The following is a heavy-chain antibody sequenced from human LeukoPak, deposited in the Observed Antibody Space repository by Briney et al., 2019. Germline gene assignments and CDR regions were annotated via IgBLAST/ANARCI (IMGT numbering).Heavy chain of an antibody. Sequence: PGGSLRLSCAASGLTFSSFAMNWVRQAPGKGLEWVSTISASGRSTYYADSVKGRFTISRDNSKNTLYLQMNRLRVEDTAVYFCAKIRREYYFDYWGQGTLVTVSS. J-gene: IGHJ4*02. V-gene: IGHV3-23*01. D-gene: IGHD3-10*01. CDR2: ISASGRST. CDR3: AKIRREYYFDY. CDR1: GLTFSSFA.